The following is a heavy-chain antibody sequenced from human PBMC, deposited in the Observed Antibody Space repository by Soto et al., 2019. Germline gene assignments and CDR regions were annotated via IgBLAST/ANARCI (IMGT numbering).Heavy chain of an antibody. CDR1: GGTFSSYA. V-gene: IGHV1-69*06. CDR2: IIPIFGTA. Sequence: VASVKVSCKASGGTFSSYAISWVRQAPGQGLEWMGGIIPIFGTANYAQKFQGRVTITADKSTSTAYMELSSLRSEDTAVYYCARVVENYYGSGSYSPSFDYWGQGTLVTVSS. J-gene: IGHJ4*02. CDR3: ARVVENYYGSGSYSPSFDY. D-gene: IGHD3-10*01.